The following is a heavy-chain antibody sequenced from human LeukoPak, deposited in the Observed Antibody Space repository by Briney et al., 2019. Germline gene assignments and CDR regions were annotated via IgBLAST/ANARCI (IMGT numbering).Heavy chain of an antibody. CDR1: GYTFTSYG. V-gene: IGHV1-18*01. D-gene: IGHD3-22*01. Sequence: ASVKVSCKASGYTFTSYGISWVRQAPGQGLECMGWISAYNGNTNYAQKLQGRVTMTTDTSTSTAYMELRSLRSDDTAVYYCARVAEYYERRYIRIPSTPDYWGQGTLVTVSS. CDR2: ISAYNGNT. CDR3: ARVAEYYERRYIRIPSTPDY. J-gene: IGHJ4*02.